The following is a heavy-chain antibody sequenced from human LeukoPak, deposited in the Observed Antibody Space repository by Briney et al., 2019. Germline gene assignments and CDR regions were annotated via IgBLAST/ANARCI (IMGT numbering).Heavy chain of an antibody. CDR3: ARGAIFGVTPRGYGMDV. CDR1: GYTFTIYD. Sequence: ASVKVSCKASGYTFTIYDINWVRQAPGQGLEWVGWVNPNNGGTVYAQKFQGRVTKTRDTSTGTLYMELNSLKSEDTAVYYCARGAIFGVTPRGYGMDVWGQGTTVTVSS. D-gene: IGHD3-3*01. V-gene: IGHV1-8*01. J-gene: IGHJ6*02. CDR2: VNPNNGGT.